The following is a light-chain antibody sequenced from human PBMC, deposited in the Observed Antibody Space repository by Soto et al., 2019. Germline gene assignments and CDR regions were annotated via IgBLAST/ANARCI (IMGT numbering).Light chain of an antibody. CDR2: AVS. J-gene: IGLJ2*01. Sequence: QSALTQPASASGYPGQSVTISCIGTSRDVGGYNYVSWYQHHPGKAPILMIYAVSKRPSGVPYRFSGSKSGNPASLSVSGLQAEDEADYYCSADAARNHLGVFGGGTQLTVL. CDR3: SADAARNHLGV. CDR1: SRDVGGYNY. V-gene: IGLV2-8*01.